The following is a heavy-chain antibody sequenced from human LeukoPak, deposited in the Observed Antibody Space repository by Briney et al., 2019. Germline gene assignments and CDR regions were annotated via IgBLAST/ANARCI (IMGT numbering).Heavy chain of an antibody. CDR1: GYTFTSYY. CDR3: ARDVAITIFGRALDY. J-gene: IGHJ4*02. V-gene: IGHV1-46*01. D-gene: IGHD3-3*01. Sequence: ASVKVSCKASGYTFTSYYMHWVRQAPGQGLEWMGIINPSGGSTSYAQKFQGRVTMTRDTSTSTVYMELSSLRSEDTAVYYCARDVAITIFGRALDYWGQGTLVTVSS. CDR2: INPSGGST.